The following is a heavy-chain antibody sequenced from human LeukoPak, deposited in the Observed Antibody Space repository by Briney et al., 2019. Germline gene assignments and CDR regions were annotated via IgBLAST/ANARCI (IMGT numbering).Heavy chain of an antibody. D-gene: IGHD6-19*01. CDR2: IYSGGST. CDR1: GFTVSSNY. V-gene: IGHV3-53*01. Sequence: GGSLRLSCAASGFTVSSNYMSWVRQAPGKGLEWVSVIYSGGSTYYADSVKGRFTISRDNSKNTLYLQMNSLRAEDTAVYFCARGLYRYSSGWHFDYWGQGILVTVSS. CDR3: ARGLYRYSSGWHFDY. J-gene: IGHJ4*02.